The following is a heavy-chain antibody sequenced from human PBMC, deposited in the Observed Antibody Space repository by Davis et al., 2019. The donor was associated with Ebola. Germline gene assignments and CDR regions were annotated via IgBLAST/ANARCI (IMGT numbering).Heavy chain of an antibody. J-gene: IGHJ5*01. CDR2: IYYSGST. CDR3: ARHRFSWFDS. Sequence: MPSETLSLTCAVSGGSISSYYWTWIRQPPGKGLEWIGYIYYSGSTNYNPSLKSRVTISVDTSKNQFSLKLSSVTAADTAVYYCARHRFSWFDSWGRGTLVTVSS. V-gene: IGHV4-59*08. D-gene: IGHD3-3*01. CDR1: GGSISSYY.